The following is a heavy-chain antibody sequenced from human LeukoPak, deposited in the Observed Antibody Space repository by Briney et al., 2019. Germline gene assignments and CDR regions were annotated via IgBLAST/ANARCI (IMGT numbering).Heavy chain of an antibody. D-gene: IGHD3-10*01. CDR1: GGSFSGYY. Sequence: SETLSLTCAVYGGSFSGYYWSWIRQPPGKGLEWIGYIYYSGSTYYNPSLKSRVTISVDTSKNQFSLKLSSVTAADTAVHYCARSTTMVRGVIRDYWGQGTLVTVSS. CDR2: IYYSGST. CDR3: ARSTTMVRGVIRDY. J-gene: IGHJ4*02. V-gene: IGHV4-30-4*08.